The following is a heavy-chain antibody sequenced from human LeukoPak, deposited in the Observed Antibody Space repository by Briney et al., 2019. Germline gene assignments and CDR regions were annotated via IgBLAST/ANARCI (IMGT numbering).Heavy chain of an antibody. Sequence: GGSLRLSCAASGFTFSSYGMHWVRQAPGKGLEWVAFIRYDGSNKYYADSVKGRFTISRDNSKNTLYLQMNSLSDEDTAVYYCARDPTQYLRYGHFDYWGQGTLVTVSS. V-gene: IGHV3-30*02. D-gene: IGHD5/OR15-5a*01. CDR2: IRYDGSNK. CDR3: ARDPTQYLRYGHFDY. CDR1: GFTFSSYG. J-gene: IGHJ4*02.